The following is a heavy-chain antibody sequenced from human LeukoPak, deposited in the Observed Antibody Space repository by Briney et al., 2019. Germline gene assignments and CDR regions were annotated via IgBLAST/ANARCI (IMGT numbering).Heavy chain of an antibody. D-gene: IGHD2-15*01. CDR1: GGTFSSYA. CDR3: VRDHEGWAFDI. V-gene: IGHV1-69*05. J-gene: IGHJ3*02. CDR2: IIPIFGTA. Sequence: SVKVSCKASGGTFSSYAISWVRQAPGQGLEWMGGIIPIFGTANYAQKFQGRVTITTDESTSTAYMELSRLRSDDTAMYYCVRDHEGWAFDIWGQGTMVTVSS.